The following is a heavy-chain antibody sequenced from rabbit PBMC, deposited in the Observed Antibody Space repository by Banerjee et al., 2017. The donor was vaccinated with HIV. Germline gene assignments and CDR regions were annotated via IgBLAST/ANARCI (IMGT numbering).Heavy chain of an antibody. CDR2: IGTGSGIT. J-gene: IGHJ4*01. CDR3: ARSSSSGYYIPLKL. Sequence: QEQLEESGGGLVQPEGSLTLTCKASGIDFSSSYWICWVRQAPGKGLEWIGCIGTGSGITYYAIWAKGRFTISKTSSTTVTLQMTSLTAADTATYFCARSSSSGYYIPLKLWGQGTLVTVS. V-gene: IGHV1S45*01. D-gene: IGHD1-1*01. CDR1: GIDFSSSYW.